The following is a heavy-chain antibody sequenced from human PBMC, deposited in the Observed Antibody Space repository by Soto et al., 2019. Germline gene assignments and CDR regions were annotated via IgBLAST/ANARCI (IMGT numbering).Heavy chain of an antibody. CDR1: GYSFTSYW. Sequence: GESLKISCKGSGYSFTSYWISWVRQMPGKGLEWMGRIDPSDSYTNYSPSFQGHVTISADKSISTAYLQWSSLKASDTAMYYCARLRSGWYYYYYGMDVWGQGTPVTVSS. CDR3: ARLRSGWYYYYYGMDV. J-gene: IGHJ6*02. D-gene: IGHD6-19*01. CDR2: IDPSDSYT. V-gene: IGHV5-10-1*01.